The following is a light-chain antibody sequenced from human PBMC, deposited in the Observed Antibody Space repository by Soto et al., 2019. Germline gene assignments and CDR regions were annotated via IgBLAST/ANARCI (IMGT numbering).Light chain of an antibody. V-gene: IGKV3-15*01. CDR2: GAS. J-gene: IGKJ1*01. CDR3: QQYNNWHPTWT. CDR1: QSVDSN. Sequence: EIVMTQSPATLSVSPGERATLSCRASQSVDSNLAWYQQRPGQAPRLLIYGASNRATGIPARFSGSRSGTEFTPTISSLQSEDFVVYYCQQYNNWHPTWTCGQGTRVEIK.